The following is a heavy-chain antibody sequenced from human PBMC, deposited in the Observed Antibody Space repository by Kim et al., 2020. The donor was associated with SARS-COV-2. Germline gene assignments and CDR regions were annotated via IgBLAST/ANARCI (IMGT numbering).Heavy chain of an antibody. J-gene: IGHJ4*02. D-gene: IGHD5-12*01. CDR1: GGSISSYY. CDR3: ARGIPSVEMATITRFDY. Sequence: SETLSLTCTVSGGSISSYYWSWIRQPPGKGLEWIGYIYYSGSTNYNPSLKSRVTISVDTSKNQFSLKLSSVTAADTAVYYCARGIPSVEMATITRFDYWGQGTLVTVSS. CDR2: IYYSGST. V-gene: IGHV4-59*01.